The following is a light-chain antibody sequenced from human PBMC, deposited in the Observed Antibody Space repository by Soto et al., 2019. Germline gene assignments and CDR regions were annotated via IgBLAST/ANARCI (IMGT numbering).Light chain of an antibody. CDR1: QSVTSSY. Sequence: TQSAGALSLSPGARASLSWKASQSVTSSYLAWYQQKPGQAPRLLIYGASSRATGIPDRFSGSGSGTDFTLTISRLEPEDFAVYYCQQYTSSLKTFGQGTKLEI. V-gene: IGKV3-20*01. CDR2: GAS. J-gene: IGKJ5*01. CDR3: QQYTSSLKT.